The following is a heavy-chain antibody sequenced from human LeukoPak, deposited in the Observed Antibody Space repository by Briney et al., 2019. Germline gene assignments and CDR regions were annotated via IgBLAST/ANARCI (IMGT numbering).Heavy chain of an antibody. CDR1: GGSISSGGYY. D-gene: IGHD6-19*01. CDR3: ARGGGSGWYIDY. V-gene: IGHV4-31*03. J-gene: IGHJ4*02. Sequence: ASQTLSLTCTVSGGSISSGGYYWSWIRQHPGKGLEWIGYIYYSGSTYYNPSLKSRVTISVDTSKNQFSLKLSSVTAADTALYYCARGGGSGWYIDYWGQGTLVAVSS. CDR2: IYYSGST.